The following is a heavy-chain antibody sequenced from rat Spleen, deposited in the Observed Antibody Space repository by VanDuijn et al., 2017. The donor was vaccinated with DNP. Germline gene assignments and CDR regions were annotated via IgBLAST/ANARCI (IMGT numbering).Heavy chain of an antibody. V-gene: IGHV5-25*01. D-gene: IGHD1-9*01. CDR3: ARDTTGITPYAMDA. Sequence: EVQLVETGGGLVQPGRSLKLSCAASGFTFTDYYMAWVRQVPGKGLERFASINTVGSGTFYPDSVKGRFTISRDDSKSTLYLQMNSLRSEDTGTYYCARDTTGITPYAMDAWGQGTSVTVSS. CDR1: GFTFTDYY. CDR2: INTVGSGT. J-gene: IGHJ4*01.